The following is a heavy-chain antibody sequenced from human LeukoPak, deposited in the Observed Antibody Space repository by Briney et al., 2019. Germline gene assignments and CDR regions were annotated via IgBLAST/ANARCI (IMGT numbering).Heavy chain of an antibody. CDR1: GFTFSTYN. CDR2: ISSSGTTI. J-gene: IGHJ4*02. V-gene: IGHV3-48*04. Sequence: PGGSLRLSCATSGFTFSTYNMNWVRQAPGTGLEWVSYISSSGTTIYYADSVKGRFTISRDDAKNSLYLQMNSLRAEDTAVYYCARPPGVVDFWSGYYPTPPDYWGQGTLVTVSS. D-gene: IGHD3-3*01. CDR3: ARPPGVVDFWSGYYPTPPDY.